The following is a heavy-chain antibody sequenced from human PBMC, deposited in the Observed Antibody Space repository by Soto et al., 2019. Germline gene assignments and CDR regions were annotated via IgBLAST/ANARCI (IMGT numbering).Heavy chain of an antibody. V-gene: IGHV4-39*01. D-gene: IGHD4-17*01. J-gene: IGHJ4*02. CDR3: VSQRTTVPTQAYFDY. CDR1: GGSVTNSSYY. CDR2: VYYRGRS. Sequence: PSETLSLTCTVSGGSVTNSSYYFFCIRQSPGKGLEWIGSVYYRGRSYSKSSVKSRVTISVDTSMNRFSLSLNSVTASDTAVYFCVSQRTTVPTQAYFDYWGPGALVTVSS.